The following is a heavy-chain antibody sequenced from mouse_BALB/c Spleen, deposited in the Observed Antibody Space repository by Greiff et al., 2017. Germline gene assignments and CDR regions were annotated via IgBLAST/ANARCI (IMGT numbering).Heavy chain of an antibody. CDR1: GFAFSSYD. J-gene: IGHJ2*01. Sequence: EVQGVESGGGLVKPGGSLKLSCAASGFAFSSYDMSWVRQTPEKRLEWVAYISSGGGSTYYPDTVKGRFTISRDNAKNTLYLQMSSLKSEDTAMYYCARRSPYYFDYWGQGTTLTVSS. CDR2: ISSGGGST. V-gene: IGHV5-12-1*01. CDR3: ARRSPYYFDY.